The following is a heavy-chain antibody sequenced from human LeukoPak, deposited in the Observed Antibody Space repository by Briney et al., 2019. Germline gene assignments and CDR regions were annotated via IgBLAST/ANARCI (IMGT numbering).Heavy chain of an antibody. D-gene: IGHD3-9*01. J-gene: IGHJ4*02. CDR2: ISSSGSTI. CDR1: GFTFSSYE. Sequence: GGSLRLSCAASGFTFSSYEMNWVRQAPGKGLEWVSYISSSGSTIYYADSVKGRFTISRDNAKNSLYLQMNSLRAEDTAVYYCARDGVYYDILTGYLSPYFDYWGQGTLVTVSS. V-gene: IGHV3-48*03. CDR3: ARDGVYYDILTGYLSPYFDY.